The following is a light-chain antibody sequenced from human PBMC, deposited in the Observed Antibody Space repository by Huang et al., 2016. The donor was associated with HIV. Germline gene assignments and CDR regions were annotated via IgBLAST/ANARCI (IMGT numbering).Light chain of an antibody. V-gene: IGKV1-5*03. CDR2: YAY. Sequence: DIQMTQSPSTLSPSVGDRIPITCRAIQSISRWLAWYQQKPGKAPKLLVYYAYTLEAGVTSRCSGSGSGTEFTLTISSLQPDDFATYYCQHYNVYSLPFTFGQGTKLEIK. J-gene: IGKJ2*01. CDR1: QSISRW. CDR3: QHYNVYSLPFT.